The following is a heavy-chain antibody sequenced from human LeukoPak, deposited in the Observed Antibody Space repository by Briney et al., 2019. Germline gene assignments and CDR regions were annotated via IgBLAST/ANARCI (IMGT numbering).Heavy chain of an antibody. J-gene: IGHJ4*02. CDR3: ITAGDTAMVLNY. CDR2: IRSKANSYAT. D-gene: IGHD5-18*01. CDR1: GFTFSGSA. V-gene: IGHV3-73*01. Sequence: GGSLELSCAASGFTFSGSAMHWVRQASGKGLEWVGRIRSKANSYATAYAASVKGRFTISRDDSKNTAYLQMNSLKTEDTAVYYCITAGDTAMVLNYWGQGTLVTVSS.